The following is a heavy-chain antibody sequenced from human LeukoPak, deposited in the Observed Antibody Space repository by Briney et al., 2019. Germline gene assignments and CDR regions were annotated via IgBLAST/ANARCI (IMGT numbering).Heavy chain of an antibody. J-gene: IGHJ4*02. Sequence: ASVKVSCTASGYTFTGYYMHWVRQAPGQGLEWMGWINPNSGGTNYAQKFQGWVTMTRDTSISTAYMELSRLRSDDTAVYYCARSGRGYSYGAFGYWGQGTLVTVSS. CDR1: GYTFTGYY. V-gene: IGHV1-2*04. CDR2: INPNSGGT. CDR3: ARSGRGYSYGAFGY. D-gene: IGHD5-18*01.